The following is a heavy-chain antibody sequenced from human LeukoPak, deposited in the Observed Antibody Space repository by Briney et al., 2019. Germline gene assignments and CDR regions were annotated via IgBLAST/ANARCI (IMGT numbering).Heavy chain of an antibody. CDR2: ISAYNGNT. CDR1: GYTFTSYG. CDR3: ATGGIAVAGGFDY. Sequence: ASVKVSCKASGYTFTSYGISWVRQAPGQGLEWMGWISAYNGNTNYAQKLQGRVTMTEDTSTDTAYMELSSLRSEDTAVYYCATGGIAVAGGFDYWGQGTLVTVSS. V-gene: IGHV1-18*01. D-gene: IGHD6-19*01. J-gene: IGHJ4*02.